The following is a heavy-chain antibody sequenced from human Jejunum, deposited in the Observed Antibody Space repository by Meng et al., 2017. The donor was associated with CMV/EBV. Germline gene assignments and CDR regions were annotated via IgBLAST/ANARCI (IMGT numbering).Heavy chain of an antibody. CDR2: ISSGSTYI. J-gene: IGHJ6*02. V-gene: IGHV3-21*01. CDR3: ARDSTGSWYGFYYHGFDG. CDR1: FGPDN. D-gene: IGHD2-15*01. Sequence: FGPDNMNWVRQTTGKGLEWVAAISSGSTYIKYADSVKGRFIISRDNANNSLYLQMNSLRAEDTGVYYCARDSTGSWYGFYYHGFDGWGRGTTVTVSS.